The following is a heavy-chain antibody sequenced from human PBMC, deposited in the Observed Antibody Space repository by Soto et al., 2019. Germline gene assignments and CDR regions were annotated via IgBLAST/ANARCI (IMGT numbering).Heavy chain of an antibody. CDR2: IYSGGST. J-gene: IGHJ4*02. CDR3: AREGFDYGDYHGELSLDY. D-gene: IGHD4-17*01. Sequence: GGSLRLSCAASGFTVSSNYMSWVRQAPGKGLEWVSVIYSGGSTYYADSVKGRFTISRDNSKNTLYLQMNSLRAEDTAVYYCAREGFDYGDYHGELSLDYWGQGTLVTVSS. V-gene: IGHV3-66*01. CDR1: GFTVSSNY.